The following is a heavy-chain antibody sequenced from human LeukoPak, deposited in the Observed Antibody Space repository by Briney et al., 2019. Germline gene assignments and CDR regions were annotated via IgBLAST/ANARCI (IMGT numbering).Heavy chain of an antibody. V-gene: IGHV3-23*01. CDR3: AKAAYQQWLALYVSAEAFDI. Sequence: GGSLRLSCAASGFTFSSYAMSWVRQAPGKGLEWVSAISGSGGSTYYADSVKGRFTISRDNSKNTLYLQMNSLRAEDTAVYYCAKAAYQQWLALYVSAEAFDIWGQGTMVTVSS. J-gene: IGHJ3*02. D-gene: IGHD6-19*01. CDR1: GFTFSSYA. CDR2: ISGSGGST.